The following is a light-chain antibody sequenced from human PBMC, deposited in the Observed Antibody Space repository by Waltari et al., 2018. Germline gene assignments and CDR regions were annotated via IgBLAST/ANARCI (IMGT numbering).Light chain of an antibody. J-gene: IGLJ1*01. Sequence: SSVLTQPPSVSVAPGETARITCGGAHIGTYSLHWYQQKPGQAPVLVIFYDSDRPSGIPERFSGSNSGNTATLTITRVEAGDEANYYCQVWHAAIDPGVFGTGTEVSVL. V-gene: IGLV3-21*04. CDR1: HIGTYS. CDR3: QVWHAAIDPGV. CDR2: YDS.